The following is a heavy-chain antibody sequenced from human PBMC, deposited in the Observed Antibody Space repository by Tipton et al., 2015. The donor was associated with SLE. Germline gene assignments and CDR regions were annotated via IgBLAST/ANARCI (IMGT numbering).Heavy chain of an antibody. Sequence: TLSLTCTVSGGSISSGGYYWSWVRQHPGKGLEWIGYIYYSGSTYSNPSLKSRVTISVDTSKNQFSLKLSSVTAADTAVYYCARGGTTVTRDYFDYWGQGTLVTVSS. V-gene: IGHV4-31*03. D-gene: IGHD4-17*01. CDR2: IYYSGST. J-gene: IGHJ4*02. CDR3: ARGGTTVTRDYFDY. CDR1: GGSISSGGYY.